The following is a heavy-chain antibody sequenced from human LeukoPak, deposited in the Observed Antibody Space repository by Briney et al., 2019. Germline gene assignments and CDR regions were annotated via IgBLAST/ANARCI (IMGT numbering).Heavy chain of an antibody. V-gene: IGHV4-31*03. CDR3: ATMRYCSSTSCYRPNYYGMDV. D-gene: IGHD2-2*01. CDR1: GGSISSGGYD. CDR2: IYYSGST. Sequence: SETLSLTCTVSGGSISSGGYDWSWIRQHPGKGLEWIGYIYYSGSTYYNPSLKSRVTISVDTSKNQFSLKLSSVTAADTAVYYCATMRYCSSTSCYRPNYYGMDVWGQGTTVTVSS. J-gene: IGHJ6*02.